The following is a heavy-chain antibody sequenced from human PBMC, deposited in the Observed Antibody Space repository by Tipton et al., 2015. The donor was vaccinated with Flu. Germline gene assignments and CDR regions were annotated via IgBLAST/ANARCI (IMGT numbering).Heavy chain of an antibody. V-gene: IGHV4-38-2*02. CDR2: IFHSGTT. J-gene: IGHJ5*02. CDR1: GDSISSRYY. Sequence: TLSLTCTVSGDSISSRYYWGWIRQPPGKGLEWIGCIFHSGTTYYNPSLKSRVTISVDTSKNQFSLKMSSVTAADTAVYYCARAPGRPCSANACPNWFDPCGQGTLVTVSS. D-gene: IGHD2-15*01. CDR3: ARAPGRPCSANACPNWFDP.